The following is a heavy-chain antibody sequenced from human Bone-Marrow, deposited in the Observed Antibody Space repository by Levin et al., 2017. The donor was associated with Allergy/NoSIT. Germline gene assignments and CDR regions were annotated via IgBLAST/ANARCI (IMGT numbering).Heavy chain of an antibody. CDR1: GFTFSSYG. Sequence: GESLKISCAASGFTFSSYGMHWVRQAPGKGLEWVAVISSDGYNKYYADSVKGRFTISRDNSKNTLYLQMNSLRGEDTALYYCARDVSGLWLLSGWFDAWGQGTLVTVSS. CDR3: ARDVSGLWLLSGWFDA. D-gene: IGHD5-18*01. V-gene: IGHV3-30*03. CDR2: ISSDGYNK. J-gene: IGHJ5*02.